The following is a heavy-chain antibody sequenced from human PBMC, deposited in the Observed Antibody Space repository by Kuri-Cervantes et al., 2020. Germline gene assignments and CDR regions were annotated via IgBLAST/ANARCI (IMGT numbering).Heavy chain of an antibody. CDR3: ARDDTWQSVGGYYHDR. Sequence: GESMKISCVASLFPFGNFGMSLVRQAPGKGLESLTNITPDGTEKYYGESVKGRFTITRDNTKNSLYLQMSSLRVDDTAIYYCARDDTWQSVGGYYHDRWGQGTLVTVSS. D-gene: IGHD3-10*01. CDR2: ITPDGTEK. V-gene: IGHV3-7*01. CDR1: LFPFGNFG. J-gene: IGHJ5*02.